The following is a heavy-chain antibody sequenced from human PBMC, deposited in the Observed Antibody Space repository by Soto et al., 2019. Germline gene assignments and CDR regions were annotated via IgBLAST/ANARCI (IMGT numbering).Heavy chain of an antibody. J-gene: IGHJ2*01. D-gene: IGHD4-17*01. Sequence: QVQLVESGGGVVQPGRSLRLSCAASGFTFSNYGMHWVRQAPGKGLEWVAIIWYDGSNEYYADSVKGRFTISRDNSKNTLYLQMNSLIAEDTAVYYCARDYGGNSVDWYFDLWGRGTLVTVSS. CDR1: GFTFSNYG. V-gene: IGHV3-33*01. CDR2: IWYDGSNE. CDR3: ARDYGGNSVDWYFDL.